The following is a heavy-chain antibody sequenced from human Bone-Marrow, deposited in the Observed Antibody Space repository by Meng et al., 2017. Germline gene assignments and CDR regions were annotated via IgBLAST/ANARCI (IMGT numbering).Heavy chain of an antibody. V-gene: IGHV4-30-4*01. Sequence: QVQLQESGPGLVKPSPTPSLTRTAPGGSISSGDYYWSWIRQPPGKGLEWIGYIYNSGSTYYNPSLKSRVTISVDTSKNQFSLKLRFVTAADTAVYYCAREGRSHQVGVSVYWGQGNLVTVSS. CDR3: AREGRSHQVGVSVY. CDR1: GGSISSGDYY. J-gene: IGHJ4*02. CDR2: IYNSGST. D-gene: IGHD2-21*01.